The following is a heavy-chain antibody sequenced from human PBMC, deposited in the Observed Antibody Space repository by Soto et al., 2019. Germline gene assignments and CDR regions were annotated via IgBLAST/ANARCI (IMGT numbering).Heavy chain of an antibody. J-gene: IGHJ4*02. D-gene: IGHD6-19*01. V-gene: IGHV1-46*01. Sequence: GASVKVSCKASGYTFTSYFMHWVRQAPGQGLEWMGIINPSDGSTNYAQKFQGRVTMTRDTSTSTVYMELSSLGSEDTAVFYCARAAMAGDFDYWGQGTLVTVSS. CDR1: GYTFTSYF. CDR3: ARAAMAGDFDY. CDR2: INPSDGST.